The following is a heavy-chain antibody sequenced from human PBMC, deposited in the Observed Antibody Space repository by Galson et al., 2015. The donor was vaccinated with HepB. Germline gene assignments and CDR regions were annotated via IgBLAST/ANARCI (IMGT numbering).Heavy chain of an antibody. V-gene: IGHV3-21*01. CDR3: ARDEGIAVADGASWFDP. CDR2: ISSSSSYI. CDR1: GFTFSSYS. Sequence: SLRLSCAASGFTFSSYSMNWVRQAPGKGLEWVSSISSSSSYIYYADSVKGRFTISRDNAKNSLYLQMNSLRAEDTAVYYCARDEGIAVADGASWFDPWGQGTLVTVSS. J-gene: IGHJ5*02. D-gene: IGHD6-19*01.